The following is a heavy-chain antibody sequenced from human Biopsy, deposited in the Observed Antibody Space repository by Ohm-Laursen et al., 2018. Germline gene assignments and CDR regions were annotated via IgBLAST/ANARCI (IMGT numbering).Heavy chain of an antibody. Sequence: ASVTVSCKTSGRTFTDYAISWLRQAPGQGLAWMGGIIPLFGTTNYAQKFQGRVTITADKSTGTAYMDLSSLRSEYTAVYYCARDTKWLACGPIDYWGQGALVTVSS. V-gene: IGHV1-69*06. CDR2: IIPLFGTT. CDR3: ARDTKWLACGPIDY. J-gene: IGHJ4*02. D-gene: IGHD3-22*01. CDR1: GRTFTDYA.